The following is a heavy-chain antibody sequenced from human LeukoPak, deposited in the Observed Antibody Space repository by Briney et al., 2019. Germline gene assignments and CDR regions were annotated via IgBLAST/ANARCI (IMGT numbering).Heavy chain of an antibody. Sequence: PSETLSLTCTVSGGSISSGSYYWTWIRQPAGKGLEWIGRIYSSGSTNYNPSLKSRVTISEDTSKNQFSLKLSSVTAADTAVYYCARALAVAGLGDYFDYWGQGTLVTVSS. CDR3: ARALAVAGLGDYFDY. J-gene: IGHJ4*02. V-gene: IGHV4-61*02. CDR1: GGSISSGSYY. D-gene: IGHD6-19*01. CDR2: IYSSGST.